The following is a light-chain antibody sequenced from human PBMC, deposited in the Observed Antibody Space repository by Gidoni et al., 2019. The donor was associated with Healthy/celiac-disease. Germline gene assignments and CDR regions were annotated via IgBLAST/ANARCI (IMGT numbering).Light chain of an antibody. CDR2: DGS. Sequence: QSALTQPASVSGSPGQSIPISCPGTSIDVGGYNYVSWYQPHPGKAPKLMIYDGSNRPSGVSNRFSGSRSGNTASLTISGLQAEDEADYYCSSYTSSSTLEVFGGGTKLTVL. J-gene: IGLJ3*02. V-gene: IGLV2-14*01. CDR1: SIDVGGYNY. CDR3: SSYTSSSTLEV.